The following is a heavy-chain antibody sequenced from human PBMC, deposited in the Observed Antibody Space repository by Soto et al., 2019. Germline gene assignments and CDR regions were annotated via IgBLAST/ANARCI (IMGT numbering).Heavy chain of an antibody. CDR3: ARDRSGYSTGYYYGMDV. Sequence: QVQLQESGPGLVKPSQTLSLTCTVSGGSISSGGYYWSWIRQHPGKGLEWIGYIYYSGSTYYHPSLKSRVTISVDTSKNQFSMKLSSVTAADTAVYYCARDRSGYSTGYYYGMDVWCQGTTVTVSS. D-gene: IGHD3-3*01. V-gene: IGHV4-31*03. CDR2: IYYSGST. CDR1: GGSISSGGYY. J-gene: IGHJ6*02.